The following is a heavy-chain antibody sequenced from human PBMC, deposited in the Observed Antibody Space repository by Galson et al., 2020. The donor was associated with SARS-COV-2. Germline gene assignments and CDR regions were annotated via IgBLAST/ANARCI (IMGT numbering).Heavy chain of an antibody. CDR2: FDPEDGET. D-gene: IGHD6-13*01. Sequence: GESLKISCKVSGYTLTELSMHWVRQAPGKGIKWMGGFDPEDGETIYAQKFQGRVTMTEDTSTDTAYMELSSLRSEDTAVYYCATFRYSSSWYMAWFDPWGQGTLVTVSS. V-gene: IGHV1-24*01. CDR3: ATFRYSSSWYMAWFDP. J-gene: IGHJ5*02. CDR1: GYTLTELS.